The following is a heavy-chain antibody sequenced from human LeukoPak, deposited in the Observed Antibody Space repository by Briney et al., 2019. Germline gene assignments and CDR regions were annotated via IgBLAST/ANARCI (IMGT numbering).Heavy chain of an antibody. CDR2: ITGSGGNR. Sequence: PGGSLRLSCAGSGFTFSNYAMIWVRQAPGRGVEWVSAITGSGGNRFYARSVTGRFTISRDNSRNTLYLQMNSLRGDDTAVYYCAKDPNGDYIGAFDFQRWGQGTQVTVSS. V-gene: IGHV3-23*01. J-gene: IGHJ1*01. CDR3: AKDPNGDYIGAFDFQR. CDR1: GFTFSNYA. D-gene: IGHD4-17*01.